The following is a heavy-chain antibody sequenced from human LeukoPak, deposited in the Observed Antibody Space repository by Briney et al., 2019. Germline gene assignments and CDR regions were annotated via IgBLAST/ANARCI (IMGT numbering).Heavy chain of an antibody. CDR1: GFTFSSYA. Sequence: GGSLRLSCAASGFTFSSYAMSWVRQAPGKGLEWFSAISGSGGSTYYADSVKGRFTISRDNSKNTLYLQMNSLRAEDTAVYYCEKDRDYDSSGYPGVDYWGQGTLVTVSS. D-gene: IGHD3-22*01. V-gene: IGHV3-23*01. CDR2: ISGSGGST. CDR3: EKDRDYDSSGYPGVDY. J-gene: IGHJ4*02.